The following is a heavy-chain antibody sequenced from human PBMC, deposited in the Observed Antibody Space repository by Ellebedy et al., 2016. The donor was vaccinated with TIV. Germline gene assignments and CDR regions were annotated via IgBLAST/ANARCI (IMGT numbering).Heavy chain of an antibody. CDR3: ATLGKKTTFDC. CDR1: GFTFSSYA. CDR2: ISYDGSNK. D-gene: IGHD1-7*01. Sequence: GESLKISCAASGFTFSSYAMHWVRQAPGKGLEWVAVISYDGSNKYYADSVKGRFTISRDNSKNTLYLQMNSLRAEDTAVYYCATLGKKTTFDCWGQGTLVTVSS. V-gene: IGHV3-30-3*01. J-gene: IGHJ4*02.